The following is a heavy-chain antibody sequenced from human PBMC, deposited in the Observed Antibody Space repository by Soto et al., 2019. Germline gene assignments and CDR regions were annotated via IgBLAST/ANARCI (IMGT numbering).Heavy chain of an antibody. J-gene: IGHJ3*02. Sequence: QVQLQESGPGLVKPSETLSLTCTVSGGSISSYYWSWIRQPPGKGLEWIGYIYYSGSTNYNPSLKGRVTISVDTSTNHCALKLSSVTAADTAVYYCAGGMKSWPYPVNACDIWGQGTMVTVSS. CDR3: AGGMKSWPYPVNACDI. V-gene: IGHV4-59*01. CDR1: GGSISSYY. CDR2: IYYSGST. D-gene: IGHD3-16*01.